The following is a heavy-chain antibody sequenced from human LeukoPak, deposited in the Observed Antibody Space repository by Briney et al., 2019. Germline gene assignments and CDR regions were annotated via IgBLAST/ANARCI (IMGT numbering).Heavy chain of an antibody. V-gene: IGHV3-23*01. CDR1: GFTFSSYA. Sequence: PGGSLRLSCAASGFTFSSYAMSWVRQAPGEGLEWVSAISGSGGSTYYADSVKGRFTISRDNSKNTLYLQMNSLRAEDTAVYYCAKNYCSSTSCYTGGYYWGQGTLVTVSS. CDR2: ISGSGGST. D-gene: IGHD2-2*02. J-gene: IGHJ4*02. CDR3: AKNYCSSTSCYTGGYY.